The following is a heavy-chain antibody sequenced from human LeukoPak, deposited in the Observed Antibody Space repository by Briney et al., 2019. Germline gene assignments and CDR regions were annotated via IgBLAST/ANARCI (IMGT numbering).Heavy chain of an antibody. D-gene: IGHD6-13*01. CDR3: ARRNKGYISSYFVSNH. Sequence: GGSLRLTCAVSGFTFSDHDLDWGRQAPGKGLEWVGHIKNKANSYTTEYAASVKGRFTISRDDSLDLQMHSLKTEDTAVYYCARRNKGYISSYFVSNHWGQGTLVTVSS. CDR2: IKNKANSYTT. J-gene: IGHJ5*02. V-gene: IGHV3-72*01. CDR1: GFTFSDHD.